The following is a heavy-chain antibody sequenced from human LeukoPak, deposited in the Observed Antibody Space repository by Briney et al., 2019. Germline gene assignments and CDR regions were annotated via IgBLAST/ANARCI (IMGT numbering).Heavy chain of an antibody. D-gene: IGHD2-15*01. CDR1: GFTFSHYA. Sequence: PGGSLRLSCAASGFTFSHYAMHWVRRPPGKGLEWVAFVSAEGDRRYYADSVKGRFTISRDDSKTSLYLQMNSLRVEDTALYYCVRGLTNHYSFDRWGQGALVTVSS. J-gene: IGHJ4*02. V-gene: IGHV3-30*01. CDR3: VRGLTNHYSFDR. CDR2: VSAEGDRR.